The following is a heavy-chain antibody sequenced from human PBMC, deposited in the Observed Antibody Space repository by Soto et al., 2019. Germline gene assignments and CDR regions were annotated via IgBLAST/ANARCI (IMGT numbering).Heavy chain of an antibody. CDR3: ARASQYFFDSSGHPTGPHSAFDV. CDR2: IYDSGRS. Sequence: QLQLQESGSGLVKPSQTLSLTCAVSGDSISSGGSSWNWIRQPPGKGLEWIGYIYDSGRSYYNPSLRSRVTIAVDRSRNQSSLRLSSGTAADTAVYYCARASQYFFDSSGHPTGPHSAFDVWCQGTVVTVSS. CDR1: GDSISSGGSS. J-gene: IGHJ3*01. V-gene: IGHV4-30-2*01. D-gene: IGHD3-22*01.